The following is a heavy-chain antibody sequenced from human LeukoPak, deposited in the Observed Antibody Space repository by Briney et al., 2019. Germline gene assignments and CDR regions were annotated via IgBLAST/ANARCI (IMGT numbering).Heavy chain of an antibody. CDR3: AKGEFWSGPSHFEF. CDR1: GFTVSSNY. Sequence: GGSLRLSCAASGFTVSSNYMSWVRQAPGKGLEWVSEISDSGGRTYLADSVKGRFTLSRDDSKNTVYLEMNSLRGEDTAVYYCAKGEFWSGPSHFEFWGEGTLVTVSS. V-gene: IGHV3-23*01. J-gene: IGHJ4*02. CDR2: ISDSGGRT. D-gene: IGHD3-3*01.